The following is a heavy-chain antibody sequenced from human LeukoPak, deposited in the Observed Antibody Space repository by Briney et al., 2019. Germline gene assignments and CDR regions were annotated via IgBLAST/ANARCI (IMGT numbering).Heavy chain of an antibody. J-gene: IGHJ4*02. CDR3: GRCLGGRCEYFDY. Sequence: SQTLSLTCTVSVGSISSGDYYCSCIRQPAGEGLEWVVRISTSASTNDNPSRKKLATISVHTSNNQSSLRLTSVTATDTAMYSCGRCLGGRCEYFDYWGQGTLVPVSS. CDR1: VGSISSGDYY. V-gene: IGHV4-61*02. D-gene: IGHD3-16*01. CDR2: ISTSAST.